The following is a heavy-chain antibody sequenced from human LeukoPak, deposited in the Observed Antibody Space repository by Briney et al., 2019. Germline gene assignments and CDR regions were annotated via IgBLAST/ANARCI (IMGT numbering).Heavy chain of an antibody. V-gene: IGHV3-30*04. D-gene: IGHD1-1*01. Sequence: GGSLRLSCAAPGFTFSSYAMHWVRQAPGKGLEWVAVISYDGSNKYYADSVKGRFTISRDNSKNTLYLQMNSLRAEDTAVYYCARDPGYRTPEYYFDYWGQGTLVTVPS. CDR2: ISYDGSNK. CDR3: ARDPGYRTPEYYFDY. CDR1: GFTFSSYA. J-gene: IGHJ4*02.